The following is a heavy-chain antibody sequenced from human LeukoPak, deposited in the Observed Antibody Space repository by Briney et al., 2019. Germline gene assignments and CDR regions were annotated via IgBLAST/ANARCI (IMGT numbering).Heavy chain of an antibody. Sequence: PSETLSLTCTVSGGSISSYYWSWIRQPPGKGLEWIGYIYYSGSTNYNPSLKSRVTISVDTSKNQFSLKLSSVTAADTAVYYCARHFRYSSGWYPELFDYWGQGTLVTVSS. D-gene: IGHD6-19*01. CDR2: IYYSGST. CDR3: ARHFRYSSGWYPELFDY. V-gene: IGHV4-59*08. J-gene: IGHJ4*02. CDR1: GGSISSYY.